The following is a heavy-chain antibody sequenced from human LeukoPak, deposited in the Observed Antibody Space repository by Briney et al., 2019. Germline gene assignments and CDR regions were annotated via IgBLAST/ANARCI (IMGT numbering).Heavy chain of an antibody. V-gene: IGHV3-33*08. CDR1: GFTFSSYG. CDR3: ARGGSSSFSFDY. D-gene: IGHD6-13*01. Sequence: TGGSLRLSCAASGFTFSSYGMHWVRQAPGKGLEWVAVIWYDGRNKHYADSVKGRFTISRDNARNTLFLQMNSLRAEDTAVYYCARGGSSSFSFDYWGQGTLVTVSS. J-gene: IGHJ4*02. CDR2: IWYDGRNK.